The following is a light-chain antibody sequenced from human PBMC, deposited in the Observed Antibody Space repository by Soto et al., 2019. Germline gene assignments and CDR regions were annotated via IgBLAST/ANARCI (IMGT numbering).Light chain of an antibody. V-gene: IGLV1-44*01. CDR2: SND. CDR1: RSNIGSNT. Sequence: QSVVTQPPSASGTPGQRVTISCSGSRSNIGSNTVTWYQQLPGTAPKLLIHSNDQRPSGVPDRFSGSKSGTSASLAISGLQSEDEAVYYCATWDDSLHGVVFGGGTKLTVL. J-gene: IGLJ2*01. CDR3: ATWDDSLHGVV.